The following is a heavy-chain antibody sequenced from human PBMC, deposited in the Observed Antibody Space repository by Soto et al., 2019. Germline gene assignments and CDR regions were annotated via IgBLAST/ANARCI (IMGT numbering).Heavy chain of an antibody. V-gene: IGHV3-30-3*01. Sequence: GGSLRLSCAASGFTFSSYAMHWVRQAPGKGLEWVAVISYDGSNKYYADSVKGRFTISRDNSKNTLYLQMNSLRAEDTAVYYCARDPAWGDYDAGCFDYWGQGTLVTVSS. CDR1: GFTFSSYA. CDR3: ARDPAWGDYDAGCFDY. J-gene: IGHJ4*02. CDR2: ISYDGSNK. D-gene: IGHD4-17*01.